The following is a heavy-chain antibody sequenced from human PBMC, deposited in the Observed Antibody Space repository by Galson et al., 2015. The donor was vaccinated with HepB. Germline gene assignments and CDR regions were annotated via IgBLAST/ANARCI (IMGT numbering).Heavy chain of an antibody. CDR3: AREGSDGRMVTF. V-gene: IGHV3-11*01. J-gene: IGHJ4*02. CDR1: GFTFSDYY. Sequence: SLRLSCAASGFTFSDYYMSWIRQAPGKGLEWVSYISGSGSSVYYADSVKGRFTISRDNAKNSLYLQMNSLRAEDTAVYYCAREGSDGRMVTFWGQGTLVTVSS. CDR2: ISGSGSSV. D-gene: IGHD3-16*01.